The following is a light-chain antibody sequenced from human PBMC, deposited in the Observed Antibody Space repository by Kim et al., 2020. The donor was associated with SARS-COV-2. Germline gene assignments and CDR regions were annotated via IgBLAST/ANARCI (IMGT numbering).Light chain of an antibody. CDR3: QAWDSSTAV. V-gene: IGLV3-1*01. J-gene: IGLJ2*01. Sequence: SSELTQPPSVSVSPGQKATIPCSGDKLGDKYACWYQQKPGQSPVLVIYQDSKRPSGIPERFSGSNSGNTATLTISGTQAMVEADYYCQAWDSSTAVFGGGTQLTVL. CDR1: KLGDKY. CDR2: QDS.